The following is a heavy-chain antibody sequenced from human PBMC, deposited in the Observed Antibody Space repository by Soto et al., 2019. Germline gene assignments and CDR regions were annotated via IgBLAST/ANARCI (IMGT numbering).Heavy chain of an antibody. J-gene: IGHJ4*02. V-gene: IGHV3-21*01. Sequence: VGSLRLSCAASGFTFSSYSMNWVRQAPGKGLEWVSSISSSSSYIYYADSVKGRFTISRDNAKNSLYLQMNSLRAEDTAVYYCARDVDSSSPSYFDYWGQGTLVTVSS. D-gene: IGHD6-13*01. CDR1: GFTFSSYS. CDR2: ISSSSSYI. CDR3: ARDVDSSSPSYFDY.